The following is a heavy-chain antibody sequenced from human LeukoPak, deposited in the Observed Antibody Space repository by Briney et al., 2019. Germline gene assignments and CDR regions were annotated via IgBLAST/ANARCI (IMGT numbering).Heavy chain of an antibody. V-gene: IGHV4-59*01. CDR3: ARVVEDFWSGYYTAYYYYGMDV. D-gene: IGHD3-3*01. CDR1: GGSISSYY. CDR2: IYYSGST. J-gene: IGHJ6*02. Sequence: SETLSLTCTVSGGSISSYYWSWIRQPPGKGLEWIGYIYYSGSTNYNPSLKSRVTISVDTSKNQFSPKLSSVTAADTAVYDCARVVEDFWSGYYTAYYYYGMDVWGQGTTVTVSS.